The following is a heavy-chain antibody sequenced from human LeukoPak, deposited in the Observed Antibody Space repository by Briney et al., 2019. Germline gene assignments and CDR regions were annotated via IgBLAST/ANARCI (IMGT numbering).Heavy chain of an antibody. CDR2: INPNSGGT. CDR3: ARAGYCSSTSCYALQRDFDP. CDR1: GYTFTGYY. D-gene: IGHD2-2*01. J-gene: IGHJ5*02. V-gene: IGHV1-2*02. Sequence: ASVKVSSKASGYTFTGYYMHWVRQAPGQGLEWMGWINPNSGGTNYAQKFQGRVTMTRDTSISTAYMELSRLRSDDTAVYYCARAGYCSSTSCYALQRDFDPWGQGTLVTVSS.